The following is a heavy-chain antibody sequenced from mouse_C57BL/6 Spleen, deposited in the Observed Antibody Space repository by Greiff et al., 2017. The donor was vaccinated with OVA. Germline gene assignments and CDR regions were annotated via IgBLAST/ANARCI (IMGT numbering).Heavy chain of an antibody. CDR3: ARSGDYYGSSPYWYFDV. Sequence: QVQLQQPGAELVRPGSSVKLSCKASGYTFTSYWMHWVKQRPIQGLEWIGNIDPSDSETHYNQQFKDKATLTVDNSSSTAYMQLSSLTSEDSAVYYCARSGDYYGSSPYWYFDVWGTGTTVTVSS. CDR1: GYTFTSYW. CDR2: IDPSDSET. J-gene: IGHJ1*03. V-gene: IGHV1-52*01. D-gene: IGHD1-1*01.